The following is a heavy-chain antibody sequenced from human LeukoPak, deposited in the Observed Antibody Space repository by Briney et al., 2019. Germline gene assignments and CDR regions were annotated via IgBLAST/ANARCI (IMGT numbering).Heavy chain of an antibody. CDR1: EFTFGSYW. D-gene: IGHD5-12*01. J-gene: IGHJ4*02. Sequence: PGGSLRLSCVASEFTFGSYWMTWVRQAPGKGLEWVASIKQDGSQRYYVDSVKGRFTISRDNAKNSLYLQMNSLRAEDTALYYCARDVYSGYAVDYWGQGTLVTVSS. CDR2: IKQDGSQR. V-gene: IGHV3-7*03. CDR3: ARDVYSGYAVDY.